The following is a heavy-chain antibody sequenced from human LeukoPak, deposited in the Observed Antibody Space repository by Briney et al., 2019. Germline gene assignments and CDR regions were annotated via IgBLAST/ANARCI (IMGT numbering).Heavy chain of an antibody. D-gene: IGHD6-6*01. J-gene: IGHJ6*03. CDR3: AKGASSSRQYYMDV. CDR2: ITGSGDST. Sequence: GGSLRLSCAASGFTFSSYAMSWVRQAPGKGLEWVSTITGSGDSTYYADSVKGRFTISRDNSKNTLYLQMNSLRAEDTAVYYCAKGASSSRQYYMDVWGKGTTATVSS. CDR1: GFTFSSYA. V-gene: IGHV3-23*01.